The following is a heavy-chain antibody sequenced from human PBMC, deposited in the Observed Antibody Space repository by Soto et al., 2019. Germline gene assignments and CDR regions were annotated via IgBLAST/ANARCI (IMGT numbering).Heavy chain of an antibody. V-gene: IGHV4-39*01. Sequence: SETLSLTCTVSGGSISSSSYYWGWIRQPPGKGLEWIGSISYSGSTSYNPSLKSRVTISVDTSKNQFSLKLTSVTAADTAVYYCARRQWLRXFDCWGQGTLVTISS. CDR1: GGSISSSSYY. J-gene: IGHJ4*02. CDR2: ISYSGST. D-gene: IGHD5-12*01. CDR3: ARRQWLRXFDC.